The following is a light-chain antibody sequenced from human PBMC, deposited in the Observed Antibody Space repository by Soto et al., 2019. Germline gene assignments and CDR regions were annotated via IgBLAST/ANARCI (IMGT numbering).Light chain of an antibody. V-gene: IGKV3-15*01. Sequence: EIVMTHSPATLSVSALERGTIYFRASQSVSSNLAWYQQKPGQAPRLLIYDASTRATGIPDRFSGSGSETEFTLTISSLQSEDFAVYYCQQHGSSPITFGQGTRLEIK. CDR2: DAS. J-gene: IGKJ5*01. CDR1: QSVSSN. CDR3: QQHGSSPIT.